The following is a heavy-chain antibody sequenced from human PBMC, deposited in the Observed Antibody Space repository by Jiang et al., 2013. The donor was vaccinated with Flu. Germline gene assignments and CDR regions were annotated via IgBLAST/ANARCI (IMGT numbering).Heavy chain of an antibody. J-gene: IGHJ4*02. D-gene: IGHD5-12*01. CDR3: ARDGRPQYSGYDD. CDR2: IWYDGSNK. Sequence: QLVESGGGVVQPGRSLRLSCAASGFTFSSYGMHWVRQAPGKGLEWVAVIWYDGSNKYYADSVKGRFTISRDNSKNTLYLQMNSLRAEDTAVYYCARDGRPQYSGYDDWGQGTLVTVSS. V-gene: IGHV3-33*01. CDR1: GFTFSSYG.